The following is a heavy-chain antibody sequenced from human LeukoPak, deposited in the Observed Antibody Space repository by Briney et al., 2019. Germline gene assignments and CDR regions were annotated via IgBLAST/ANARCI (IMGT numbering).Heavy chain of an antibody. CDR3: ARDGIEGFWSGYYINWFDP. Sequence: GGSLGLSCAASGFTFSSYSMNWVRQAPGKGLEWVSSISSSSSYIYYADSVKGRFTISRDNAKNSLYLQMNSLRAEDTAVYYCARDGIEGFWSGYYINWFDPWGQGTLVTVSS. V-gene: IGHV3-21*01. CDR2: ISSSSSYI. D-gene: IGHD3-3*01. CDR1: GFTFSSYS. J-gene: IGHJ5*02.